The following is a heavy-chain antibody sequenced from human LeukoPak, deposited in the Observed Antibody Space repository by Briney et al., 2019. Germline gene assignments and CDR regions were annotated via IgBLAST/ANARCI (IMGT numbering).Heavy chain of an antibody. CDR1: GGSISSGDYY. V-gene: IGHV4-30-4*01. CDR3: ARTYYYGSGSLNWFDP. CDR2: IYYSGST. J-gene: IGHJ5*02. Sequence: SHTLSLTCTVSGGSISSGDYYWSWIRQPPGKGLEWIGYIYYSGSTYYNPSLKSRVTISVDTSKNQFSLKLSSVTAADTAVYYCARTYYYGSGSLNWFDPWGQGTLVTVSS. D-gene: IGHD3-10*01.